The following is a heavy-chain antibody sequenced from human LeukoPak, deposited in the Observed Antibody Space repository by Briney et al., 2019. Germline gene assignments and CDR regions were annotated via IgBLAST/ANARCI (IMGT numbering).Heavy chain of an antibody. CDR3: AKDLMRDRWFGES. CDR1: GFTFSNYW. CDR2: IRYDGNDK. D-gene: IGHD3-10*01. J-gene: IGHJ5*02. V-gene: IGHV3-30*02. Sequence: GGSLRLSCAASGFTFSNYWMHWVRQAPGKGLEWVAFIRYDGNDKFYAKSVKGRFTISRDTSRNTLYLQMNSLRPEDTAVYYCAKDLMRDRWFGESWGQGTLVTVSS.